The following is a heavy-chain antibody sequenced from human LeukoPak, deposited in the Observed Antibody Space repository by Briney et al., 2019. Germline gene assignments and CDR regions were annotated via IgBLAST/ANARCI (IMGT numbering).Heavy chain of an antibody. J-gene: IGHJ6*03. D-gene: IGHD2-15*01. CDR1: GGSISSGSYY. V-gene: IGHV4-61*02. Sequence: KTSETLSLTCTVSGGSISSGSYYWSWIRQPAGKGLEWIGRIYTSGSTNYNPSLKSRVTISVDTSKNQFSLKLSSVTAADTAVYYCASGSRFYYYYYYYMDVWGKGTTVTVSS. CDR3: ASGSRFYYYYYYYMDV. CDR2: IYTSGST.